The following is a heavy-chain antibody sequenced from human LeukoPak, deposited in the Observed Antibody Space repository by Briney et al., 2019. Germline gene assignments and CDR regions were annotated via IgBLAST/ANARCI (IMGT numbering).Heavy chain of an antibody. CDR3: ASGDSGYSYGYSYYYYGMDV. J-gene: IGHJ6*02. CDR2: IIPIFGIA. V-gene: IGHV1-69*04. D-gene: IGHD5-18*01. Sequence: SVKVSCKASGGTFSSYAISWVRQAPGQGLEWMGRIIPIFGIANYAQKFQGRVTITADKSTSTAYMELSSLRSEDTGVYYCASGDSGYSYGYSYYYYGMDVWGQGTTVTVSS. CDR1: GGTFSSYA.